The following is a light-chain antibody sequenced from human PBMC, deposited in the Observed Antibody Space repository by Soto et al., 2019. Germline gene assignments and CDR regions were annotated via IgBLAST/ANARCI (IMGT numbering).Light chain of an antibody. CDR2: DTS. J-gene: IGKJ4*01. V-gene: IGKV3-15*01. CDR3: QQYDTSPLT. CDR1: QSVSSS. Sequence: TQSPATLSLSPGERGTLSCSAIQSVSSSLAWYQQRPGQAPRLLIYDTSTRAPGIAARFSGSGSGTEFTLTISSLQPDDFGTYYCQQYDTSPLTFGGGTKVDIK.